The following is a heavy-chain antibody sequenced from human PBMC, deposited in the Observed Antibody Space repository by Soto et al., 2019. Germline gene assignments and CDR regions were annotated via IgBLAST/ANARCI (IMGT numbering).Heavy chain of an antibody. V-gene: IGHV3-64*01. J-gene: IGHJ4*02. Sequence: EVQLVESGGGLVQPGGSLRLSCAASGFTFSSYAMYWVRQAPGKGLEYVSAINSNGGSTYYANSVKGRFTISRDNSKNPLYLQMGSLRAEDMAVYYCARTSQYYFDYWGQGTLVTVSS. CDR2: INSNGGST. CDR3: ARTSQYYFDY. CDR1: GFTFSSYA.